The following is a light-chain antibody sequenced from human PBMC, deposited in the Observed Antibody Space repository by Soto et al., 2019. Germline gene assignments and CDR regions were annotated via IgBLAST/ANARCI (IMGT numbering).Light chain of an antibody. J-gene: IGKJ3*01. CDR2: GAS. Sequence: EIVLTQSPGTLSLSPGERATLSCRASQSVSSSYLAWYQQKPGQAPRLLIYGASSSATGIPDRFSGSGSGTDFTLTISRLEPEDFAVYYCQQYGSSTSFTFGPGTKVDIK. V-gene: IGKV3-20*01. CDR1: QSVSSSY. CDR3: QQYGSSTSFT.